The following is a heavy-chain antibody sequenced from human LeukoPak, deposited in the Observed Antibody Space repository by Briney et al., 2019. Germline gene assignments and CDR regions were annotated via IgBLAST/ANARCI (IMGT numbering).Heavy chain of an antibody. CDR2: MNPNSGNT. V-gene: IGHV1-8*01. J-gene: IGHJ4*02. CDR3: ASTRLWFGELFPSFFDY. Sequence: ASVKVSCKASGYTFTSYDINWVRQATGQGLEWMGLMNPNSGNTGYAQKFQGRVTMTRNTSISTAYMELSSLRSEDTAVYYCASTRLWFGELFPSFFDYWGQGTLVTVSS. CDR1: GYTFTSYD. D-gene: IGHD3-10*01.